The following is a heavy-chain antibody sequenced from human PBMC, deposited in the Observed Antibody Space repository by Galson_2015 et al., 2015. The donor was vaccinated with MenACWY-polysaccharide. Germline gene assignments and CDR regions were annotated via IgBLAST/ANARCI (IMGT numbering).Heavy chain of an antibody. J-gene: IGHJ4*02. CDR2: IFWDDDK. Sequence: PALVKPTQTVTLTCTFSGFSLTRPGVAVAWIRQPPGKALEWLGMIFWDDDKRYSPSLKNRLTITKDTSKNQVVLTMINIDPVDTATYYCAHRPFDRYSGTYRYFDSWGQGTLVTVSS. D-gene: IGHD1-26*01. V-gene: IGHV2-5*02. CDR3: AHRPFDRYSGTYRYFDS. CDR1: GFSLTRPGVA.